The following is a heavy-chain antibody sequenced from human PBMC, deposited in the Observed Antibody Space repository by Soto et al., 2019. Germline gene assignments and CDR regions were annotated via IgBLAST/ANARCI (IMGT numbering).Heavy chain of an antibody. J-gene: IGHJ6*02. V-gene: IGHV3-30*18. D-gene: IGHD6-19*01. CDR3: AKDRVPGAYGHYYGMDV. CDR1: GFTFNNSG. Sequence: XESLRLSCAVSGFTFNNSGMHWIRQAPGKGLEWVAVISFDGSETYYADSMKGRFTISRDNSKNMLQLQMNRLRAEDTAIYYCAKDRVPGAYGHYYGMDVWGQGTTVTVSS. CDR2: ISFDGSET.